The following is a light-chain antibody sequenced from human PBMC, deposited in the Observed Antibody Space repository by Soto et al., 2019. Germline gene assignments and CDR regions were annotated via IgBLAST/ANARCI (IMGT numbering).Light chain of an antibody. Sequence: DIQMTQSPSSLSASVGDRVTITCRASESVSNYINWYQQKPGKAPQLLIYAATSLQSVVPSRFSGSGSGTDITLTISSLQPEDFATYYCQQSFRSRTFGQETKVDIK. CDR1: ESVSNY. J-gene: IGKJ1*01. CDR3: QQSFRSRT. V-gene: IGKV1-39*01. CDR2: AAT.